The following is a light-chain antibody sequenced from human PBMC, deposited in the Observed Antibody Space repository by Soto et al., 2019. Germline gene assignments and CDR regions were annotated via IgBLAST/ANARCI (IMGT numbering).Light chain of an antibody. CDR1: QNVYNN. CDR3: QQCRNWPRT. J-gene: IGKJ4*01. Sequence: EIVMTQSPATLSVSPGEGATLSYKASQNVYNNLAWYQQRPGQPPRLLIYDASTRATGISARFSGSGYGTEFTLTISSLQSEDFAVYFCQQCRNWPRTFGGGTKVEIK. CDR2: DAS. V-gene: IGKV3-15*01.